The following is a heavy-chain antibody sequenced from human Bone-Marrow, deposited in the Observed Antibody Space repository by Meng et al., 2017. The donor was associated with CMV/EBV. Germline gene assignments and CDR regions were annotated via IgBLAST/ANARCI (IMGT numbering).Heavy chain of an antibody. CDR2: VYHTGST. CDR3: ARVDLTHPIYNYNGLDV. V-gene: IGHV4-4*02. J-gene: IGHJ6*02. CDR1: GGSISNTNW. Sequence: SETLSLTCAVSGGSISNTNWWSWVRQPPGKGLEWIGEVYHTGSTNYNPSLKSRVTISLDTSKNQFSLKLSSVTAADTAVYYCARVDLTHPIYNYNGLDVWGQGTTVTVSS.